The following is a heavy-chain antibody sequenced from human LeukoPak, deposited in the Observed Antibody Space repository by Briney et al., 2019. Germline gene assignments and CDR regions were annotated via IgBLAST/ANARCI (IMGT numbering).Heavy chain of an antibody. CDR1: GYNLIEAA. CDR3: AMTDRYAGRPFDY. CDR2: FDPEDGEYGET. Sequence: ASVKVSCKVAGYNLIEAAINWGRQAPGKGLEWIGGFDPEDGEYGETQVAQNFQGRVTMTEDTSTDTAYMDLSSLTPEDTAVYYCAMTDRYAGRPFDYWGQGSLVTVSS. D-gene: IGHD5-12*01. J-gene: IGHJ4*02. V-gene: IGHV1-24*01.